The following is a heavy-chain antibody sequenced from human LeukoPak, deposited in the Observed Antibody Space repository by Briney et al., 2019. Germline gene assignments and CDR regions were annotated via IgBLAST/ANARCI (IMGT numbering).Heavy chain of an antibody. J-gene: IGHJ6*03. CDR1: GFTFDDYA. Sequence: PGGSLRLSCAASGFTFDDYAMHWVRQAPGKGLDWVSGISWNSGSIGYADSVKGRFTISRDNAKNSLYLQMNSLRAEDTALYYCAKDIASSSWYYMDVWGKGTTVTVSS. CDR3: AKDIASSSWYYMDV. V-gene: IGHV3-9*01. D-gene: IGHD6-13*01. CDR2: ISWNSGSI.